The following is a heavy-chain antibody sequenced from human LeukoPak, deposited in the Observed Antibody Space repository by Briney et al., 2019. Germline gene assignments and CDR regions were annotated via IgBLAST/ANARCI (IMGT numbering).Heavy chain of an antibody. CDR1: GFTFSSYW. CDR3: ARQGWSSLDY. Sequence: GGSLRLSCAGSGFTFSSYWMSWVRQAPGKGLEWVANIKQDGSGKYYVDSVKGRFTISRDNAKNSLYLQMNSLRAEDTAVYYCARQGWSSLDYWGQGTLVTVSS. CDR2: IKQDGSGK. V-gene: IGHV3-7*01. D-gene: IGHD2-15*01. J-gene: IGHJ4*02.